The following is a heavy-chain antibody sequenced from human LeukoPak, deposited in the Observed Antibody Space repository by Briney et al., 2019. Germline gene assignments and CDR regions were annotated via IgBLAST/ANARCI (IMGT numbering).Heavy chain of an antibody. Sequence: SETLSLTCAVYGGSFSGYYWSWIRQPPGKGLEWIGEINHSGSTNYNPSLKSRVAISVDTSKNQFSLKLSSVTAADTAVYYCARVLGYYDSSGYYYATVFDYWGQGTLVTVSS. V-gene: IGHV4-34*01. CDR1: GGSFSGYY. CDR3: ARVLGYYDSSGYYYATVFDY. D-gene: IGHD3-22*01. J-gene: IGHJ4*02. CDR2: INHSGST.